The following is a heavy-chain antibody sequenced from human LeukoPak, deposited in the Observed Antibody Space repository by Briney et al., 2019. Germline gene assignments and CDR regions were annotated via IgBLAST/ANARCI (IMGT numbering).Heavy chain of an antibody. J-gene: IGHJ4*02. CDR2: INHSGST. CDR1: GFTFSIYV. CDR3: ARDDDSSSWYLGSPSWDY. Sequence: GSLRLSCAASGFTFSIYVMSWIRQPPGKGLEWIGEINHSGSTNYNPSLKSRVTISVDTSKNQFSLKLSSVTAADTAVYYCARDDDSSSWYLGSPSWDYWGQGTLVTVSS. V-gene: IGHV4-34*01. D-gene: IGHD6-13*01.